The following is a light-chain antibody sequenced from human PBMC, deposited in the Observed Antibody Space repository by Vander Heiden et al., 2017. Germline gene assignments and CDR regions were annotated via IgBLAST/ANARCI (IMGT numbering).Light chain of an antibody. J-gene: IGLJ2*01. CDR2: EVS. CDR1: SNDVGGYNY. Sequence: QSALTQPPSASGPPGQSVTISCTGTSNDVGGYNYVSWYQHHPGKAPKLMIYEVSKRPSGVPDRFSGSKSGNTASLTVSGLQAEDEADYYCSSYTGSNNLIFGGGTKLTVL. V-gene: IGLV2-8*01. CDR3: SSYTGSNNLI.